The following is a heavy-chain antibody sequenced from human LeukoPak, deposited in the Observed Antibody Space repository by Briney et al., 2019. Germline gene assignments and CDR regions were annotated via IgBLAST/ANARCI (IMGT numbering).Heavy chain of an antibody. D-gene: IGHD5-18*01. CDR1: GYTFTGYY. J-gene: IGHJ6*03. V-gene: IGHV1-2*02. Sequence: ASVKVSCKASGYTFTGYYMHWVRQAPGQGLEWMGWINPNSGGTNYAQKFQGRVTMTRDTSISTAYMELSRLRSDDTAVYYCARDTAMALYYYYYMDVWGRGTTVTISS. CDR3: ARDTAMALYYYYYMDV. CDR2: INPNSGGT.